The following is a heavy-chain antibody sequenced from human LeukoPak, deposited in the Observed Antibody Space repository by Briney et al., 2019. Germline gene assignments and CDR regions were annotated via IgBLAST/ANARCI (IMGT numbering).Heavy chain of an antibody. CDR2: IYTSGST. D-gene: IGHD3-10*01. Sequence: SETLSLTCTVSGGSISGSSYYWSWIRQPAGKGLEWIVRIYTSGSTNYNPSLESRVTISLDTSKNQFSLKMNSVTAADTAVYYCARVIWFGAVFDYWGQGTLVTVSS. J-gene: IGHJ4*02. V-gene: IGHV4-61*02. CDR3: ARVIWFGAVFDY. CDR1: GGSISGSSYY.